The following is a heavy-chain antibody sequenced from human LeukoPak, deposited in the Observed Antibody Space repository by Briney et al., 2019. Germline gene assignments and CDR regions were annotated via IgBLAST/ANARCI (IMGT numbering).Heavy chain of an antibody. CDR1: GYTFTSYG. CDR3: ARGQPTYYDFWSGYYRDYYYYYMDV. J-gene: IGHJ6*03. CDR2: INAYNGNT. Sequence: GASVKVSCKASGYTFTSYGISWVRQAPGQGLEWMGWINAYNGNTNYAQKLQGRVTMTTDTSTSTAYMELRSLRSDDTAVYYCARGQPTYYDFWSGYYRDYYYYYMDVWGKGTTVTVSS. D-gene: IGHD3-3*01. V-gene: IGHV1-18*01.